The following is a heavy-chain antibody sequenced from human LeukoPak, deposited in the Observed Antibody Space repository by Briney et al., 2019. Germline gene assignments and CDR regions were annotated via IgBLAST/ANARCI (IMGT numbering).Heavy chain of an antibody. V-gene: IGHV4-59*12. Sequence: SETLSLTCTVSGGSINTNYWSWIRQPPGKELEWIGYIFYSGTTTYNPSLKSRVSISVDTSKNQFSLKLSSVTAADTAVYYCANALWFGELSWGQGTLVTVSS. CDR1: GGSINTNY. D-gene: IGHD3-10*01. CDR3: ANALWFGELS. CDR2: IFYSGTT. J-gene: IGHJ4*02.